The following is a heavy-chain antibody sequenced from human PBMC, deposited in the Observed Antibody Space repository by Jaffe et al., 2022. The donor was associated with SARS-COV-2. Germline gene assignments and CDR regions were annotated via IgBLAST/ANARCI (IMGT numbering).Heavy chain of an antibody. CDR2: IWFDGSDK. J-gene: IGHJ3*02. Sequence: QVQLVESGGGVVQPGRSLRLSCAASGFIFSNYGMHWVRQAPGKGLEWVAVIWFDGSDKYYADSVKGRFTISRDNSKNTLYLQMNGLRADDTAVYYCAKVPGYCSGGTCQWGAFDIWGQGTMVTVSS. CDR1: GFIFSNYG. D-gene: IGHD2-15*01. CDR3: AKVPGYCSGGTCQWGAFDI. V-gene: IGHV3-33*06.